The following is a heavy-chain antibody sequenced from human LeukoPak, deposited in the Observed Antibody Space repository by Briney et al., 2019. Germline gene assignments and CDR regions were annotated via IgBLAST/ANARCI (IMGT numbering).Heavy chain of an antibody. CDR2: ISCSSFFI. Sequence: PGGSLRLSCVASGFTFSTYTMNWVRQAPGKGLEWVSSISCSSFFISYADSVKGRFTISTDNAKNSVYLQMNRLRAEDTAVYYCARVRREMKRSLGRTTEYSYYYYMDVWGKGTTVTVSS. D-gene: IGHD1/OR15-1a*01. V-gene: IGHV3-21*01. CDR3: ARVRREMKRSLGRTTEYSYYYYMDV. CDR1: GFTFSTYT. J-gene: IGHJ6*03.